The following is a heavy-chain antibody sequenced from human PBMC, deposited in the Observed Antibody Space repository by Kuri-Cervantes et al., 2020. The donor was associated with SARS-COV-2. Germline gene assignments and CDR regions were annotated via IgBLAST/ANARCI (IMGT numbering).Heavy chain of an antibody. CDR1: NASISGYY. V-gene: IGHV4-34*01. Sequence: GSLRLSCTVSNASISGYYWSWIRQPPGKGLEWIGEINHSGSTNYNPSLKSRVTISVDTSKNQFSLKLSSVTAADTAVYYCARSTPFRRLVVISQGGAFDIWGQGTMVTISS. D-gene: IGHD2-8*02. CDR2: INHSGST. CDR3: ARSTPFRRLVVISQGGAFDI. J-gene: IGHJ3*02.